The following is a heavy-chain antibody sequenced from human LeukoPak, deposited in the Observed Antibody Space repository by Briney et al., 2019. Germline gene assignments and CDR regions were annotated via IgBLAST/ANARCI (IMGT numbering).Heavy chain of an antibody. CDR1: GFSFSNFA. CDR2: IYTSGST. CDR3: ARVCSGSYPVNYYYYYMDV. D-gene: IGHD1-26*01. V-gene: IGHV4-4*07. Sequence: PGGSLRLSCAASGFSFSNFAMTWIRQPAGKGLEWIGRIYTSGSTNYNPSLKSRVTMSVDTSKNQFSLKLSSVTAADTAVYYCARVCSGSYPVNYYYYYMDVWGKGTTVTVSS. J-gene: IGHJ6*03.